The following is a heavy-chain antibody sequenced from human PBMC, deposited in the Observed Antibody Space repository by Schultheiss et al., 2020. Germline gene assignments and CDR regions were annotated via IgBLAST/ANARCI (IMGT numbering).Heavy chain of an antibody. CDR3: ASSRLWSSYYTMVRDGMDV. D-gene: IGHD3-3*01. CDR2: INPNSGAT. CDR1: GYTFTGYY. J-gene: IGHJ6*02. Sequence: AAVKVSCKASGYTFTGYYIHWVRQAPGQGLEWMGWINPNSGATNYAQKFQGRVTMTRDTSISTAYMELTRLRSDDTAVYYCASSRLWSSYYTMVRDGMDVWGQGTTVTVSS. V-gene: IGHV1-2*02.